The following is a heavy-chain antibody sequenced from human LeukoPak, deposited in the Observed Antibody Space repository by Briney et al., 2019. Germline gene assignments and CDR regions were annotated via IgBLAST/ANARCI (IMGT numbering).Heavy chain of an antibody. CDR1: GYSISSGYY. J-gene: IGHJ5*02. CDR3: ARGGSSSCYGSCWFDP. D-gene: IGHD2-2*01. CDR2: SGST. V-gene: IGHV4-38-2*02. Sequence: SETLSLTCTVSGYSISSGYYWGWIRQPPGKGLEWIGSGSTYYNPSLKSRVTISVDTSKNQLSLNLSSVTAADTAMYYCARGGSSSCYGSCWFDPWGQGTLVTVSS.